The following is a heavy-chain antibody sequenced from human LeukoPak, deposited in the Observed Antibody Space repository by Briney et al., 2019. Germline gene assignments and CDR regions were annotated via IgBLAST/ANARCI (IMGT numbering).Heavy chain of an antibody. Sequence: GGSLRLSCAASGFTFNNYAMSWVRQAPGKGLEWVSAISGSDAGTYYADSVKGRFTISRDNSKDTLYLQMNSLRAEDAAVYYCARSGYNRFDPWGQGTLVTVSS. CDR1: GFTFNNYA. CDR3: ARSGYNRFDP. V-gene: IGHV3-23*01. J-gene: IGHJ5*02. CDR2: ISGSDAGT. D-gene: IGHD5-12*01.